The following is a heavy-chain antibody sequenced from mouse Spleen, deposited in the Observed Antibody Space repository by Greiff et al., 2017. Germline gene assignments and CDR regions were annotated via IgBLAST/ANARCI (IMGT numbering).Heavy chain of an antibody. Sequence: EVKVVESGGGLVKPGGSLKLSCAASGFTFSSYAMSWVRQTPEKRLEWVATISSGGSYTYYPDSVKGRFTISRDNAKNTLYLQMTSLRSEDTAMYYCARIYYGDSIAWFAYWGQGTLVTVSA. CDR2: ISSGGSYT. CDR1: GFTFSSYA. D-gene: IGHD2-13*01. CDR3: ARIYYGDSIAWFAY. J-gene: IGHJ3*01. V-gene: IGHV5-9-3*01.